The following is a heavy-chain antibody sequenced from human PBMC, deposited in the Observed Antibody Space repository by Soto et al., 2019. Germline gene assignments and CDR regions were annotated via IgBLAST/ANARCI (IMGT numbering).Heavy chain of an antibody. CDR3: ARGNHRWLQLWYFDL. CDR2: IIPIFGTA. Sequence: QVQLVQSGAEVKKPGSSVTVSCKASVGTFSSYTISWVRQAPGQGLEWMGGIIPIFGTANYAQKFQGRVTITADESTSTAYMELSSRRSEDTAVYYCARGNHRWLQLWYFDLWGRGTLVTVSS. D-gene: IGHD5-12*01. CDR1: VGTFSSYT. J-gene: IGHJ2*01. V-gene: IGHV1-69*12.